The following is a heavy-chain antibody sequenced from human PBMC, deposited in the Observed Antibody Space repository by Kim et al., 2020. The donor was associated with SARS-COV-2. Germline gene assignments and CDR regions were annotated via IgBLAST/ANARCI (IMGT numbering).Heavy chain of an antibody. D-gene: IGHD6-13*01. CDR2: IYYSGST. Sequence: SETLSLTCTVSGGSISSSSYYWGWIRQPPGKGLEWIGSIYYSGSTYYNPSLKSRVTISVDTSKNQFSLKLSSVTAADTAVYYCARRRGYSSSWRSKHAFDIWGQGTMVTVSS. J-gene: IGHJ3*02. CDR1: GGSISSSSYY. CDR3: ARRRGYSSSWRSKHAFDI. V-gene: IGHV4-39*01.